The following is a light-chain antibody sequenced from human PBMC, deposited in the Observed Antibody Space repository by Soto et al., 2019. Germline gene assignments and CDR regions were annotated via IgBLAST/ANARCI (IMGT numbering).Light chain of an antibody. V-gene: IGLV3-1*01. CDR2: QDS. J-gene: IGLJ2*01. CDR3: QAWDSSTPVV. Sequence: SYELTQPPSVSVSPGKTARITCSGDKLGDKYACWYQQKPGQSPVLVIYQDSKRPSGIPERFSGSKSGNTATLTISGTQAMDEADYYCQAWDSSTPVVFGGGTQLTVL. CDR1: KLGDKY.